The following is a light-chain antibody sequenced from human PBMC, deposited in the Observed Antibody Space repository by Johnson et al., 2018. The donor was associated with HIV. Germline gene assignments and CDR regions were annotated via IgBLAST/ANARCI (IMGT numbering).Light chain of an antibody. Sequence: QSVLTQPPSVSAAPGQKVTISCSGSSSNIGNNYVSWYRQLPGTAPKLLIYENNKRPSGIPDRFSGSKSGTSATLDITGLQTGDEADYYCGTWDSSLGTYVFGTVAKVTFL. CDR1: SSNIGNNY. V-gene: IGLV1-51*02. J-gene: IGLJ1*01. CDR3: GTWDSSLGTYV. CDR2: ENN.